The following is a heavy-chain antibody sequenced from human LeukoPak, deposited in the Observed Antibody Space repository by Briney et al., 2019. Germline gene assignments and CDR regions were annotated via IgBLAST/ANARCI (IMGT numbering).Heavy chain of an antibody. CDR3: ASSGGEQQLGY. D-gene: IGHD6-13*01. CDR2: INPNSGDT. Sequence: GASVKVSCKASGYTFTGYYMHWVRQAPGQGLEWMGWINPNSGDTNYAQKFEGRVTMTRDTSISTAYMELSRLRSADTAVYYCASSGGEQQLGYWGQGTLVTVSS. J-gene: IGHJ4*02. CDR1: GYTFTGYY. V-gene: IGHV1-2*02.